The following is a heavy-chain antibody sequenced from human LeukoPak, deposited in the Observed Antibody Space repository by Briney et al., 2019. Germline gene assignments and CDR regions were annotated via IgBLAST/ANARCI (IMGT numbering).Heavy chain of an antibody. J-gene: IGHJ4*02. CDR2: LWYDGSNK. Sequence: GGSLRLSCAASGFTFTSYGMHWVRQAPGRGVEGVAVLWYDGSNKYYADSVKGRFTISRDNSKNALYLQMNSLRAEDTAVYYCARDPIVAVRFDYWGRGTLVTVSS. V-gene: IGHV3-33*01. D-gene: IGHD2-2*01. CDR3: ARDPIVAVRFDY. CDR1: GFTFTSYG.